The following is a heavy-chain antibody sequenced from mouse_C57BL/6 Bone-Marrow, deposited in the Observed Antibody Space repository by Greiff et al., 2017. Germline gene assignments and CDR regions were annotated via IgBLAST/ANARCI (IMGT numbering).Heavy chain of an antibody. CDR2: ISSGGDYI. CDR1: GFTFSSYA. V-gene: IGHV5-9-1*02. Sequence: EVQLKESGEGLVKPGGSLKLSCAASGFTFSSYAMSWVRQTPEKRLEWVAYISSGGDYIYDADTVKGRFTISRDNARNTLYLQMSSLKSEDTAMYYCTRDHHGSSYDYAMDYWGQGTSVTVSS. J-gene: IGHJ4*01. D-gene: IGHD1-1*01. CDR3: TRDHHGSSYDYAMDY.